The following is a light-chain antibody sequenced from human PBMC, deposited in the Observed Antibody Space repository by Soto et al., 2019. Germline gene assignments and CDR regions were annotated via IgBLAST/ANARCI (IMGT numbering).Light chain of an antibody. CDR1: SSGAADYNY. J-gene: IGLJ1*01. V-gene: IGLV2-14*01. CDR3: SSYTISTTV. CDR2: DVS. Sequence: QSVLTQPASVSGSPGQSVTMSCSGISSGAADYNYVSWYQQHPGKAPKLMISDVSNRPSGISDRFSGSKSGNTASLTISGLQAEDEADYYCSSYTISTTVFGTGTKLTVL.